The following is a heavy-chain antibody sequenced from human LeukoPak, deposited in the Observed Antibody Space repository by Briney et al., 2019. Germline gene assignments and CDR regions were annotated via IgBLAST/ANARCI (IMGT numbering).Heavy chain of an antibody. CDR2: ISGSGVST. D-gene: IGHD3-9*01. V-gene: IGHV3-23*01. Sequence: GGSLRLSCAASGFSFPSYAMTWVRQAPGEGLEWVAGISGSGVSTHYADSVKGRFTISRDNSKNTLHVQMNSRKAEDTAVYYCAKIIDFVALNACDIWGQGTMVTVSS. CDR3: AKIIDFVALNACDI. CDR1: GFSFPSYA. J-gene: IGHJ3*02.